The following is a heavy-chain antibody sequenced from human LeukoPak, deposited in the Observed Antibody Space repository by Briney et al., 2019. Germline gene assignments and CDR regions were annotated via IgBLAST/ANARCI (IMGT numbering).Heavy chain of an antibody. D-gene: IGHD6-13*01. J-gene: IGHJ4*02. CDR1: GFTFSSYW. CDR3: ARDYPGYSSSWYEFPPMRPIDY. V-gene: IGHV3-7*01. CDR2: IKQDGSEK. Sequence: PGGSLRLSCAASGFTFSSYWMSWVRQAPGKGLEWVANIKQDGSEKYYVDSVKGRFTISRDNAKKSLYLQMNSLRAEDTAVYYCARDYPGYSSSWYEFPPMRPIDYWGQGTLVTVSS.